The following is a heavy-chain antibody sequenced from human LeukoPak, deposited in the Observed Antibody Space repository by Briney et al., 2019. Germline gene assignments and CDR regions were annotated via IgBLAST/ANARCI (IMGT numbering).Heavy chain of an antibody. V-gene: IGHV3-48*03. Sequence: GRSLRLPRGASRHTFSLYEMNWVPQAPAKGLVSVSYISSTGSTNCYADSVTGRLTIPRDNANNSLYVQMNSLRAEDTAVYYCARGRRSGWRSLYYFDCGARGTLVTVSS. CDR3: ARGRRSGWRSLYYFDC. CDR1: RHTFSLYE. CDR2: ISSTGSTN. D-gene: IGHD6-19*01. J-gene: IGHJ4*02.